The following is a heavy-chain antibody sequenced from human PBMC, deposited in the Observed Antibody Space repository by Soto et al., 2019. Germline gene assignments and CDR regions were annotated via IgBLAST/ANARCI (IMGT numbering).Heavy chain of an antibody. CDR1: GFTFSNYS. CDR2: ISKDGDKK. V-gene: IGHV3-30-3*01. CDR3: AREWSVANPGY. J-gene: IGHJ4*02. D-gene: IGHD5-12*01. Sequence: GGSLRLSCAASGFTFSNYSMHWVRQAPGKGLEWVAVISKDGDKKYYADSVKGRFTITRDNSKNTLYLKMNSLRPEDTAVHYCAREWSVANPGYWGQGTQVTVSS.